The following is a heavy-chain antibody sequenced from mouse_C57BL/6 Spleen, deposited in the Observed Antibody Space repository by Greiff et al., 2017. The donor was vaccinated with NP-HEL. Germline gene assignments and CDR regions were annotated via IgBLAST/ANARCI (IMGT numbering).Heavy chain of an antibody. D-gene: IGHD2-5*01. CDR2: INPSTGGT. Sequence: EVKLMESGPELVKPGASVKISCKASGYSFTGYYMNWVKQSPEKSLEWIGEINPSTGGTTYNQKFKAKATLTVDKSSSTAYMQLKSLTSEDSAVYYCARRSYYSNRYFDYWGQGTTLTVSS. V-gene: IGHV1-42*01. J-gene: IGHJ2*01. CDR1: GYSFTGYY. CDR3: ARRSYYSNRYFDY.